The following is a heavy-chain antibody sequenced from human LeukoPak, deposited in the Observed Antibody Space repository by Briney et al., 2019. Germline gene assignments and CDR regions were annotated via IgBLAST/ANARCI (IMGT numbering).Heavy chain of an antibody. V-gene: IGHV4-59*01. CDR3: ARVRVETPDYYYYMDV. CDR1: GGSINSYY. J-gene: IGHJ6*03. D-gene: IGHD5-24*01. CDR2: IYYSGIT. Sequence: SETLSLTCTVSGGSINSYYWSWIRQPPGKGLEWIGYIYYSGITNYNPSLKSRVTISVDTSKNQFSLKLSSVTAADTAVYYCARVRVETPDYYYYMDVWGKGTTVTISS.